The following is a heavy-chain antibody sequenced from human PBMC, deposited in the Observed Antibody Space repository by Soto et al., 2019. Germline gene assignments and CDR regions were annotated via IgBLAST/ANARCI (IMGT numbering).Heavy chain of an antibody. V-gene: IGHV3-23*01. Sequence: PGGSLSLSCAASGFTFSSYAMSWVRQAPGKGLEWVSAISGSGGSTYYADSVKGRLTISRDNSKNTLYLQMNSLRAEDTAVYYCAKTTLIVLMVYGPTTFDYWGQGTLVTVSS. CDR1: GFTFSSYA. CDR3: AKTTLIVLMVYGPTTFDY. J-gene: IGHJ4*02. D-gene: IGHD2-8*01. CDR2: ISGSGGST.